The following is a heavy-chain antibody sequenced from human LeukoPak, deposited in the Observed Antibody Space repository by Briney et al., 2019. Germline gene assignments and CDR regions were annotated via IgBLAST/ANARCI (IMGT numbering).Heavy chain of an antibody. CDR1: RFTFSSYG. V-gene: IGHV3-33*01. CDR2: IWYDGSNR. D-gene: IGHD4-11*01. Sequence: GGSLRLSCAASRFTFSSYGIHWVRQAPGKGLEGVAVIWYDGSNRYYTDSVKGRFTISRDNSKNTLYLQMNSLRAEDTALYDCTRWGPTTVTTPLPYYRYGMDVWGQGTTVTVSS. CDR3: TRWGPTTVTTPLPYYRYGMDV. J-gene: IGHJ6*02.